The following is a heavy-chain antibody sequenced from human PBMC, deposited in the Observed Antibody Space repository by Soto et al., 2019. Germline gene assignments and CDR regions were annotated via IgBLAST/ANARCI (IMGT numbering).Heavy chain of an antibody. CDR1: GFTFDDYA. CDR2: ISWNSGSI. V-gene: IGHV3-9*01. Sequence: VQLVESGGGLVQPGRSLRLSCAASGFTFDDYAMHWVRQAPGKGLEWVSGISWNSGSIGYADSVKGRFTISRDNAKNSLYLQMNSLRAEDTALYYCAKDIRWRYDILTGGGAFDIWGQGTMVTVSS. D-gene: IGHD3-9*01. J-gene: IGHJ3*02. CDR3: AKDIRWRYDILTGGGAFDI.